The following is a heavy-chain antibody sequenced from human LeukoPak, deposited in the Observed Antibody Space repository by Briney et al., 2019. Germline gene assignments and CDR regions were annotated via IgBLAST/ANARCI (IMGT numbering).Heavy chain of an antibody. J-gene: IGHJ4*02. D-gene: IGHD3-22*01. CDR1: GITLSNYG. Sequence: PGGSLRLSCAVSGITLSNYGMSWVRQAPGKGLEWVAGISGSGGSTNYADSVKGRFTISRDNPKNTLHLQMNSLRAEDTAEYFCAKRGVVIRVILVGFHKEAYYFDSWGQGALVTVSS. CDR3: AKRGVVIRVILVGFHKEAYYFDS. CDR2: ISGSGGST. V-gene: IGHV3-23*01.